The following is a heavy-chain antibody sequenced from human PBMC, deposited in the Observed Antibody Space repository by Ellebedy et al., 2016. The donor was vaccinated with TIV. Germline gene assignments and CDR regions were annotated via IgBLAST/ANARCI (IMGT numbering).Heavy chain of an antibody. V-gene: IGHV1-69*10. D-gene: IGHD1-1*01. CDR1: GCTFSSYA. CDR2: IIPILGIA. Sequence: AASVKVSCKASGCTFSSYAISWVRQAPGQGLEWMGGIIPILGIANYAQKFQGRVTITADKSTSIAYMELSSLRSEDTAVYYCAAGNDGGWFDPWGQGTLVTVSS. J-gene: IGHJ5*02. CDR3: AAGNDGGWFDP.